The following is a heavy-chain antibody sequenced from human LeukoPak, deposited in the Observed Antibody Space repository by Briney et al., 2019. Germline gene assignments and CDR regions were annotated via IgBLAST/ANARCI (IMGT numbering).Heavy chain of an antibody. CDR3: AREGREGSGYYETFDY. D-gene: IGHD3-3*01. CDR2: INPNSGGT. CDR1: GYTFTGYD. Sequence: ASVKVSCKASGYTFTGYDINWVRQAAGQGLEWMGWINPNSGGTNYAQKFQGRVTMTRDTCISTAYMELSRLRSDDTAVYYCAREGREGSGYYETFDYWGQGTLVTVSS. J-gene: IGHJ4*02. V-gene: IGHV1-2*02.